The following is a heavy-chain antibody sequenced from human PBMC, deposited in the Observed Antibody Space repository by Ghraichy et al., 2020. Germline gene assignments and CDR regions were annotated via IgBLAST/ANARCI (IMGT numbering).Heavy chain of an antibody. D-gene: IGHD3-3*01. V-gene: IGHV3-21*01. J-gene: IGHJ6*02. CDR3: ARGPSTIFSRMDV. CDR1: GFTFSSYS. Sequence: GGSLRLSCAASGFTFSSYSMNWVRQAPGKGLEWVSSISSSSSYIYYADSVKGRFTISRDNAKNSLYLQMNSLRAEDTAVYYCARGPSTIFSRMDVWGQGTTATVPS. CDR2: ISSSSSYI.